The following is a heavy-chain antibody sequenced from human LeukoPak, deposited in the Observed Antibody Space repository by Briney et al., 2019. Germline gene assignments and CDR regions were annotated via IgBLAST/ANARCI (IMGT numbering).Heavy chain of an antibody. CDR3: ARAPGYCSSTSCPFDY. J-gene: IGHJ4*02. CDR2: IIPIFGTA. D-gene: IGHD2-2*01. V-gene: IGHV1-69*13. CDR1: GGTFCSYA. Sequence: ASVKVSCKASGGTFCSYAISWVPQAPGQGREWMGGIIPIFGTANYAQKFQGRVTITADESTSTAYMELSSLRSEDTAVYYCARAPGYCSSTSCPFDYWGQGTLVTVSS.